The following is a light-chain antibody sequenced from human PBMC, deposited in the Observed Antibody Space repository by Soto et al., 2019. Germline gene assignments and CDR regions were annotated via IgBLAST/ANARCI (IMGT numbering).Light chain of an antibody. V-gene: IGKV3-11*01. Sequence: TQSPATLSVSPGERATLSCRASQTIYSYLAWYQQKPGQAPRLLIYDASNRATGIPARFSGSGSGTDFTLTISSLEPEDFAVYYCQQRSNWPPSITFGQGTRLEIK. CDR3: QQRSNWPPSIT. CDR1: QTIYSY. J-gene: IGKJ5*01. CDR2: DAS.